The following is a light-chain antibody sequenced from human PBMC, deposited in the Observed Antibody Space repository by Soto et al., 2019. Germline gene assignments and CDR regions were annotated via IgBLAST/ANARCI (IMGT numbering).Light chain of an antibody. CDR2: GGS. J-gene: IGKJ3*01. Sequence: EIVLTQSPGTLSLSPGERATLSCRASQSVSSSYLAWYQQKPGQAPRLLIYGGSSRATGIPDRFSGSGSGTDFTLTISRLEPEDFALYYCQQYGRSLFTFGPGTKVDIK. CDR3: QQYGRSLFT. CDR1: QSVSSSY. V-gene: IGKV3-20*01.